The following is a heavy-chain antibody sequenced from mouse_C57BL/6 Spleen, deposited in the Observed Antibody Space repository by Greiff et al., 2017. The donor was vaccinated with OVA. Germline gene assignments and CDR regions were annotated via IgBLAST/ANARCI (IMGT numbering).Heavy chain of an antibody. CDR2: INPSTGGT. Sequence: VQLQQSGPELVKPGASVKISCKASGYSFTGYYMTWVKQSPEKSLEWIGEINPSTGGTTYNQKFKAKATLTVDKSSSTAYMQLKSLTSEDSAVYYCARGEDYDGHWYFDVWGTGTTVTVS. CDR1: GYSFTGYY. J-gene: IGHJ1*03. CDR3: ARGEDYDGHWYFDV. D-gene: IGHD2-4*01. V-gene: IGHV1-42*01.